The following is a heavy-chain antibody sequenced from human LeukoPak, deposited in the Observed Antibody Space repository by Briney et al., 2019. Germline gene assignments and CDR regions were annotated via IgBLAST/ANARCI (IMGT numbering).Heavy chain of an antibody. CDR2: INPSGGTT. CDR3: ARGGYYYDASGLLDY. V-gene: IGHV1-46*01. J-gene: IGHJ4*02. Sequence: GASVKVSCKASGYTFTSYDINWVRQATGQGLEWMGIINPSGGTTSYAQKFQGRVTMTRDKSTSTVYMKLSSLRSEDTAVYYCARGGYYYDASGLLDYWGQGTLVTVSS. D-gene: IGHD3-22*01. CDR1: GYTFTSYD.